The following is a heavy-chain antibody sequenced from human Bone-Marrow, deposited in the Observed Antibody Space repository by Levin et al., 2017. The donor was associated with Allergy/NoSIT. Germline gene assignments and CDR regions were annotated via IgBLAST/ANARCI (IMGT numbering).Heavy chain of an antibody. Sequence: GGSLRLSCAASGFTFNSYPMNWVRQAPGKGLEWVSAISGSGGSTYYADSVKGRFTISRDNSKNTLSLQMTSLRVEDTAVYYCATKRYDTDFDHWGQGTLVTVSS. CDR1: GFTFNSYP. V-gene: IGHV3-23*01. CDR2: ISGSGGST. J-gene: IGHJ4*02. CDR3: ATKRYDTDFDH. D-gene: IGHD3-9*01.